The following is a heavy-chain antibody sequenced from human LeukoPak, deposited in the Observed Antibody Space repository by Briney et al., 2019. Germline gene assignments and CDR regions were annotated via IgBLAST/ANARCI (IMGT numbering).Heavy chain of an antibody. Sequence: SETLSLTCTVSGGSISSYYWSWIRQPAGKGLEWIGRIYTSGSTNYNPSLKSRVTMSVDTSKNQFSLKLSSVTAADTAVYYCAREGIRGDWFDPGAREPWSPSPQ. CDR1: GGSISSYY. D-gene: IGHD5-18*01. V-gene: IGHV4-4*07. J-gene: IGHJ5*02. CDR2: IYTSGST. CDR3: AREGIRGDWFDP.